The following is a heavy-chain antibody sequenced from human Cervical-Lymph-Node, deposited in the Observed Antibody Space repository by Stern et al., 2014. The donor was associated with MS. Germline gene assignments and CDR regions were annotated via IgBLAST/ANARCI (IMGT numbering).Heavy chain of an antibody. V-gene: IGHV1-69*06. J-gene: IGHJ6*01. CDR2: ITPIFASA. D-gene: IGHD1-1*01. CDR3: AREVGSLAMDV. Sequence: QLVQSGAEVKKPGSSVKVSCKASGDTFTDYAISWVRQAPGQGPEWMGGITPIFASADYAQKFQGSITITADKSTSTAYMDLSSLTSEDTAVYYCAREVGSLAMDVWGQGTTVIVSS. CDR1: GDTFTDYA.